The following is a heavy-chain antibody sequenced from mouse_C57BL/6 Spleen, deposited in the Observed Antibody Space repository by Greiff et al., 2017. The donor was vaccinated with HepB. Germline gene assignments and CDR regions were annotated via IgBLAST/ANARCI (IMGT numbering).Heavy chain of an antibody. V-gene: IGHV1-15*01. CDR2: IDPETGGT. Sequence: VQLVESGAELVRPGASVTLSCKASGYTFTDYEMHWVKQTPVHGLEWIGAIDPETGGTAYNQKFKGKAILTADKSSSTAYMELRSLTSEDSAVYYCTRRGITTVVAHWYFDVWGTGTTVTVSS. CDR3: TRRGITTVVAHWYFDV. CDR1: GYTFTDYE. J-gene: IGHJ1*03. D-gene: IGHD1-1*01.